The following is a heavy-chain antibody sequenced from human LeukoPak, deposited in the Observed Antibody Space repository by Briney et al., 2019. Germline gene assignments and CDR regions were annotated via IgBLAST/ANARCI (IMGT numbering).Heavy chain of an antibody. Sequence: SETLSLTCTVSGGSISSYYWSWIRQPPGKGLEWSGYIYYSGSNNYNPSLKRPVTISLDKSKNQFSLRQSSVTAADPAVYCCARVTGYMIEDYFDYWGQGTLVSVSS. CDR2: IYYSGSN. V-gene: IGHV4-59*01. D-gene: IGHD3-22*01. CDR1: GGSISSYY. CDR3: ARVTGYMIEDYFDY. J-gene: IGHJ4*02.